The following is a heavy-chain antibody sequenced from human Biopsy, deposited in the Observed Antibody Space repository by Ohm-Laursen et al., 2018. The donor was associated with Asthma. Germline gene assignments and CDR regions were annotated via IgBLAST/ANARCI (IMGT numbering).Heavy chain of an antibody. J-gene: IGHJ4*02. D-gene: IGHD7-27*01. CDR2: ISYTGSA. Sequence: GTLSLTCTASGGSMSSSSYYWGWIRQPPGKGPEWMGSISYTGSAYHNPSLKSRVTISVDTSKNHFSLKLSSVTAADTAVYYCARHWDWGSFFDYWGQGTPVTVSS. CDR3: ARHWDWGSFFDY. V-gene: IGHV4-39*01. CDR1: GGSMSSSSYY.